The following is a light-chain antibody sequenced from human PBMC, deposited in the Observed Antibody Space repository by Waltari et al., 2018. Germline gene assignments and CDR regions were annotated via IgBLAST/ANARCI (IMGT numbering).Light chain of an antibody. V-gene: IGKV1-39*01. CDR1: QSISSY. Sequence: DIQMTQSPSSLSASVGARVTITCRASQSISSYLNWYQQKPGKAPKLLIYAASSLQSGVPSRFSGSGSGTDFTLTISTLQPEDFAIYYCQQSYSTPWTFGQGTKVEIK. CDR2: AAS. CDR3: QQSYSTPWT. J-gene: IGKJ1*01.